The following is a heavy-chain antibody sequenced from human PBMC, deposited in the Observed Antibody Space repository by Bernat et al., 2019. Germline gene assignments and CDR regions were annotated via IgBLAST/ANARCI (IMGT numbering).Heavy chain of an antibody. D-gene: IGHD2-15*01. CDR2: IYPGDSET. V-gene: IGHV5-51*01. CDR1: GYSFTNYW. Sequence: EVQLVQSGAAVKKPGESLKISCKASGYSFTNYWLGWVRQMPGKGLEWMGIIYPGDSETRYSPSFQGQVTISADKSISTAYLQWSSLKASDTAMYYCARRYCSGDTCPNNWFDPWGQGTLVTVSS. J-gene: IGHJ5*02. CDR3: ARRYCSGDTCPNNWFDP.